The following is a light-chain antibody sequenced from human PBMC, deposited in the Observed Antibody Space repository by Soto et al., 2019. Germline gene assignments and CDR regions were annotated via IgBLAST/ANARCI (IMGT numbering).Light chain of an antibody. CDR1: SGDVGGYNF. J-gene: IGLJ3*02. CDR3: SSYTTSGTLV. Sequence: QSALTQPASVSGSPGQSLTISCTGTSGDVGGYNFVSWYQQLPGKAPKLMIYDVSNRPSGVSNRFSGYKSGDTASLTISGLQAEDEADYYCSSYTTSGTLVFGGGTKLTVL. CDR2: DVS. V-gene: IGLV2-14*03.